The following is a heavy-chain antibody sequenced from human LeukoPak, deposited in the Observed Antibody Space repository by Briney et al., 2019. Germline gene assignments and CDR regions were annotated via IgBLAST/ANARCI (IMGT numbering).Heavy chain of an antibody. J-gene: IGHJ4*02. CDR3: ARVPIELAGRYYFDY. CDR1: GGSFSGYY. CDR2: INHSGST. D-gene: IGHD6-19*01. Sequence: PSETLSLTCTVYGGSFSGYYWSWIRQPPGKGLEGIGEINHSGSTNYNPSLKSRVTISVDTSKNQFSLKLSSVTAADTAVYYCARVPIELAGRYYFDYWGQGTLVTVSS. V-gene: IGHV4-34*01.